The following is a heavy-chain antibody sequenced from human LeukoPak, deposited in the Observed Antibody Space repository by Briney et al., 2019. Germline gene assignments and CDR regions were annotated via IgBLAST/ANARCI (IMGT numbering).Heavy chain of an antibody. Sequence: PSQTLSLTCTVSGGSISSGDYYWSWIRQPPGKGLEWIGYIYYSGSTYYNPSLKSRVTISVDTSKNQFSLKLSYVTAADTAVYYCAREESDWYFDIWGQGTMVTVSS. CDR3: AREESDWYFDI. V-gene: IGHV4-30-4*08. CDR1: GGSISSGDYY. D-gene: IGHD3-9*01. CDR2: IYYSGST. J-gene: IGHJ3*02.